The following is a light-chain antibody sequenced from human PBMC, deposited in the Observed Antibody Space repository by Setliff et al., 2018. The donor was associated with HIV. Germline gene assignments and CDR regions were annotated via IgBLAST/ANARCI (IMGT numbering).Light chain of an antibody. Sequence: DIVMTQSPDSLAVSLGERATINCKSSQSVLYSSNNKNKLAWYQQKPGQPPKLLIYWASIRESGVPERFSGSGSGTDFTLTISSLQAEEVAVYYCQQYYSTPPTFGQGTKVDIK. CDR1: QSVLYSSNNKNK. CDR2: WAS. J-gene: IGKJ1*01. CDR3: QQYYSTPPT. V-gene: IGKV4-1*01.